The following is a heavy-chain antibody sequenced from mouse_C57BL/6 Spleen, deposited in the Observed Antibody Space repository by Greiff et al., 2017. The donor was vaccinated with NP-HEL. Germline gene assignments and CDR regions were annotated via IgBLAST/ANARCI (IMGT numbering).Heavy chain of an antibody. D-gene: IGHD1-1*01. CDR2: NHPNSGST. Sequence: VQLQQPGAELVKPGASVKLSCKASGYTFTSYWMHWVKQRPGQGLEWIGMNHPNSGSTNYNEKFKSKATLTVDKSSSTAYMQLSSLTSEDSAVYYCAREGGLDYYGGWYFDVWGTGTTVTVSS. CDR1: GYTFTSYW. CDR3: AREGGLDYYGGWYFDV. V-gene: IGHV1-64*01. J-gene: IGHJ1*03.